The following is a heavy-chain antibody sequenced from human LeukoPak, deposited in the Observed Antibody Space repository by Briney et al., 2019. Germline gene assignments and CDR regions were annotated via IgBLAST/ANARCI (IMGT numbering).Heavy chain of an antibody. D-gene: IGHD2-8*01. Sequence: GGSLRLCFGVSGYTLSSARIGAGRQAPGKGLEWVSSISCSGGTTYYAASVKGRVTISIDKSNNTLYLQMNSLRADGTAVYYCPKVITAALSNGLHIWGQGTMVTVS. CDR1: GYTLSSAR. CDR3: PKVITAALSNGLHI. J-gene: IGHJ3*02. CDR2: ISCSGGTT. V-gene: IGHV3-23*01.